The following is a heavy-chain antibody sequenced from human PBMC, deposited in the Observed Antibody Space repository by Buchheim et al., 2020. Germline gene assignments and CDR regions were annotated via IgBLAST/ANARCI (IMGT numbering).Heavy chain of an antibody. CDR3: AKDFEYGGNSDGY. CDR2: ISYDGSNK. J-gene: IGHJ4*02. D-gene: IGHD4-23*01. Sequence: QVQLVESGGGVVQPGRSLRLSCAASGFTFSSYGMHWVRQAPGKGLEWVAVISYDGSNKYYAGSVKGRFTISRDNSKNTLYLQMNSLRAEDTAVYYCAKDFEYGGNSDGYWGQGTL. CDR1: GFTFSSYG. V-gene: IGHV3-30*18.